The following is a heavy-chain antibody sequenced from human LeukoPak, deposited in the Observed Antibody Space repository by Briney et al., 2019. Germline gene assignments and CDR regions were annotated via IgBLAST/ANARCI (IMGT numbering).Heavy chain of an antibody. D-gene: IGHD1-26*01. CDR1: GFTFSTYG. Sequence: GGSLRLSCAASGFTFSTYGMHWVRQAPGKGLEWVAFIRYDGSSKYYADSVKGRFTISRDNSKNTLYLQMISLRAEDTAVSYCAKDRSGSYAQGLDYWGQGTLVTVSS. J-gene: IGHJ4*02. CDR2: IRYDGSSK. V-gene: IGHV3-30*02. CDR3: AKDRSGSYAQGLDY.